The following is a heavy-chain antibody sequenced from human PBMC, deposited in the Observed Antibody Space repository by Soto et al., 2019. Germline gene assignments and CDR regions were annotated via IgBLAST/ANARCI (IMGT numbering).Heavy chain of an antibody. Sequence: QVQLVESGGGVVQPGRSLRLSCAASGFTFSSYAMHWVRQAPGPGLGWVAVISYDGSNKYYADSVKGRFTISRDNSKNTLYLQMNRLRDEDTAVYYCARGVLRYFDWLSSNWFDPWGQGTLVTVSS. D-gene: IGHD3-9*01. CDR3: ARGVLRYFDWLSSNWFDP. CDR2: ISYDGSNK. V-gene: IGHV3-30-3*01. CDR1: GFTFSSYA. J-gene: IGHJ5*02.